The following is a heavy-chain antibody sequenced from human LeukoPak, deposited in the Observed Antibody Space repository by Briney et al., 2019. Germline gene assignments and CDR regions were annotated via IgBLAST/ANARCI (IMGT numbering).Heavy chain of an antibody. D-gene: IGHD1-26*01. V-gene: IGHV4-39*01. Sequence: KPSVTLSLTCTVSGGSISSSSYYWRWIRQPPGKGLEWIGSLYYSGSTYHNPSLKSVVSISVDTSNNQYSLKLTSVTAADTAVYYCATSSGSYYYWGQGTLVTVSS. CDR2: LYYSGST. CDR3: ATSSGSYYY. J-gene: IGHJ4*02. CDR1: GGSISSSSYY.